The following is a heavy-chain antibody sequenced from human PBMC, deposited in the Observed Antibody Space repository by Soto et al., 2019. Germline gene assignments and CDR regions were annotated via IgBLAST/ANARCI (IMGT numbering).Heavy chain of an antibody. V-gene: IGHV3-30-3*01. J-gene: IGHJ4*02. Sequence: QVQLVESGGGVVQPGRSLRLSCAASGFTFSNYAIHWVRQAPGKGLEWVAVISYDRSNTYYADSVKGRFTISRDNSKNTLFLQMNSLRAEDTAVYYCAGERKGLDYWGQGTLVTVSS. CDR3: AGERKGLDY. CDR2: ISYDRSNT. CDR1: GFTFSNYA.